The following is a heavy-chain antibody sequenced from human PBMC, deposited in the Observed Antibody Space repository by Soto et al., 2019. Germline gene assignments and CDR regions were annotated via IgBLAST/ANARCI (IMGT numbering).Heavy chain of an antibody. J-gene: IGHJ6*02. V-gene: IGHV4-34*01. Sequence: SETLSLTCAVYGGSFSGYYWSWIRQPPGKGLEWIGEINHSGSTNYNPSLKSRVTISVDTSKNQFSLKLNRLRPGDTAVYYCARDLFRSGAARAYYYYGMDVWGQGTSVTVSS. D-gene: IGHD3-3*01. CDR3: ARDLFRSGAARAYYYYGMDV. CDR1: GGSFSGYY. CDR2: INHSGST.